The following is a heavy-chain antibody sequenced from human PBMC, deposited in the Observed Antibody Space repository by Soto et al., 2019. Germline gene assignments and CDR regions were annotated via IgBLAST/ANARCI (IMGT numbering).Heavy chain of an antibody. V-gene: IGHV1-69*13. CDR2: IIPIFSTA. Sequence: SVKVSCKASGCTFSSYAINWLRQAPGQGHEGMGSIIPIFSTAYYAQKYQSRVTITANESTRTAYMERSIMSSDDTAVYYLARERSITYSGIVAFDIWGQGTMVTVSS. CDR3: ARERSITYSGIVAFDI. J-gene: IGHJ3*02. D-gene: IGHD1-20*01. CDR1: GCTFSSYA.